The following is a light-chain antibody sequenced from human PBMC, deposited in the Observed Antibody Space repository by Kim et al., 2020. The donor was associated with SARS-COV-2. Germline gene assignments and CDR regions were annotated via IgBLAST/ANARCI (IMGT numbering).Light chain of an antibody. V-gene: IGKV3-11*01. CDR1: QSVSSY. CDR3: QQRNNWPPWT. J-gene: IGKJ1*01. Sequence: SPGERATPSCRASQSVSSYLAWYQQKPGQAPRLLIYDASNRATGIPARFSGSGSGTDFTLTISSLEPEDFAVYYCQQRNNWPPWTFGQGTKVDIK. CDR2: DAS.